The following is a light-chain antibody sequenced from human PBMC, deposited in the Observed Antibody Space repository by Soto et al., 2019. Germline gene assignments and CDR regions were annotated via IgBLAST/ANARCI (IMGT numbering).Light chain of an antibody. CDR3: QQCNDWPWT. CDR1: QSVRNN. Sequence: EIVMTQSPGTLSVSPGERVTLSCRASQSVRNNFAWYQQKPGQDPRLLIYDASTRATGIPARFSGSGSGTEFTLTISSLQSEDFAVYYCQQCNDWPWTFGQGTKVEIK. V-gene: IGKV3-15*01. CDR2: DAS. J-gene: IGKJ1*01.